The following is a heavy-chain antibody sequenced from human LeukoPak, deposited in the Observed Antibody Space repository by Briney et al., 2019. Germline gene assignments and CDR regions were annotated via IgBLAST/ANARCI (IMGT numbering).Heavy chain of an antibody. D-gene: IGHD4-17*01. Sequence: SSGKVSCKASGGTFSSYAISWVRQAPGQGLEWMGRIIPILGTANYAQKFQGRVTITTDESTSTAYMELSSLSSEDTAVYYCARSGAYCDSTGTIDYWGQGTLVTVSS. J-gene: IGHJ4*02. CDR3: ARSGAYCDSTGTIDY. CDR1: GGTFSSYA. V-gene: IGHV1-69*11. CDR2: IIPILGTA.